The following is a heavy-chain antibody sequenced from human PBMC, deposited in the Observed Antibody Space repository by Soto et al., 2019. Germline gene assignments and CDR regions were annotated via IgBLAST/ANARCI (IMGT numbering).Heavy chain of an antibody. D-gene: IGHD6-13*01. V-gene: IGHV4-30-4*01. CDR2: IYYSGST. J-gene: IGHJ4*02. Sequence: PSETLSLTCTVYGGSISSGDYFWSWIRQPPGKGLEWIGYIYYSGSTYYNPSLKSRVTISVDTSKNQFSLKLSSVTAADTAVYYCARVKAGVVYWGQGTLVTVSS. CDR1: GGSISSGDYF. CDR3: ARVKAGVVY.